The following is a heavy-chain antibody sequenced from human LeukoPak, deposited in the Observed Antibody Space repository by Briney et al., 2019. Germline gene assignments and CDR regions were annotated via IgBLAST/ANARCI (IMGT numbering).Heavy chain of an antibody. CDR1: SDSVSNVSYY. CDR2: VYYSGST. D-gene: IGHD3-10*01. V-gene: IGHV4-39*01. J-gene: IGHJ6*03. CDR3: ASLVRGGSFYYYMDV. Sequence: PSETLSLTCTVSSDSVSNVSYYWAWIRQPPGKGLEWIANVYYSGSTYYNPSLKSRVAISVDSSKNQFSLTLRSVTAADTGVYFCASLVRGGSFYYYMDVWGRGTSVTVSS.